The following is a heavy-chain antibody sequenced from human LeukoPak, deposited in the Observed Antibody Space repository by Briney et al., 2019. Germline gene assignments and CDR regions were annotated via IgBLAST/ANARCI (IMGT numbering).Heavy chain of an antibody. CDR1: GFTFSSYW. CDR2: IKQDGSEK. J-gene: IGHJ4*02. V-gene: IGHV3-7*01. D-gene: IGHD3-22*01. CDR3: ARDTYYYDSSGYYYPGGSDC. Sequence: GGSLRLSCAASGFTFSSYWMSWVRQAPGKGLEWVANIKQDGSEKYYVDSVKGRFTISRDNAKNSLYLQMNSLRAEDTAVYYCARDTYYYDSSGYYYPGGSDCWGQGTLVTVSS.